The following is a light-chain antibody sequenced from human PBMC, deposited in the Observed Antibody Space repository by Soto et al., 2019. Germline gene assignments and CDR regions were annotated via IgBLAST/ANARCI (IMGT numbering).Light chain of an antibody. CDR2: DVT. V-gene: IGLV2-11*01. Sequence: QSALTQPRSVSGSPGQSVTISCTGTSSDVCSYDFVSWYQQHPGKAPKLMIYDVTKRPSGVPDRFSGSKSGNTASLTISGLQAEDEADYYCCSYAGSYNYVFASGTKVTVL. CDR1: SSDVCSYDF. CDR3: CSYAGSYNYV. J-gene: IGLJ1*01.